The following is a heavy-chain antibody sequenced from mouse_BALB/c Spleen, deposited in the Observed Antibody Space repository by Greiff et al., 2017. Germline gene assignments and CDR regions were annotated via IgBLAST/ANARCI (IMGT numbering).Heavy chain of an antibody. J-gene: IGHJ2*01. CDR2: IYPGNSDT. V-gene: IGHV1-5*01. CDR3: TREGDYYGSSYFDY. Sequence: VQLQQSGTVLARPGASVKMSCKASGYTFTSYWMHWVKQRPGQGLEWIGAIYPGNSDTSYNQKFKGKAKLTAVTSTSTAYMELSSLTNEDSAVYYCTREGDYYGSSYFDYWGQGTTLTVSS. D-gene: IGHD1-1*01. CDR1: GYTFTSYW.